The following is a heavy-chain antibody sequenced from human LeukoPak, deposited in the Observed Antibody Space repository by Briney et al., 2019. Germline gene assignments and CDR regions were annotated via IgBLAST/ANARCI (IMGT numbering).Heavy chain of an antibody. V-gene: IGHV4-30-4*08. CDR2: IYYSGST. D-gene: IGHD6-25*01. J-gene: IGHJ4*02. Sequence: SETLSLTCTVSGGSISSGDYYWSWIRQPPGKGLEWIGYIYYSGSTYYNPSLKSRVTISVDTSKNQFSLKLSSVTAADTAVYYCARVRDSSARFDYWGQGTLVTVSS. CDR1: GGSISSGDYY. CDR3: ARVRDSSARFDY.